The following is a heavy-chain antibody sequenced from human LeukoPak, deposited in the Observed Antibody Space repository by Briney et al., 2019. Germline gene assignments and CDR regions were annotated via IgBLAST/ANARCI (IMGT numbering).Heavy chain of an antibody. CDR3: AKVKWAPWYFDY. V-gene: IGHV3-23*01. D-gene: IGHD1-26*01. CDR2: ISGSGGST. Sequence: PGGSLRLSCAASGFTFSSYAMSWVRQAPGKGLEWVSAISGSGGSTYYADSVKGRFTISRDNSKNTLYLQMNSMRAEDTAVYYCAKVKWAPWYFDYWGQGTLVTVSS. J-gene: IGHJ4*02. CDR1: GFTFSSYA.